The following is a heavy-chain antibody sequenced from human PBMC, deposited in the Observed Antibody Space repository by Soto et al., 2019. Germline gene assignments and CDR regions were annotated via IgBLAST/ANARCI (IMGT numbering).Heavy chain of an antibody. Sequence: SVPTGVNPRQTLTLTCTFSGFSLSTSGVGVSWIRQPPGKALEWPALIYWNDDKRYSPSLKSRLTITKDTSKNQVVLTMTNMDPVDTATYYLSHSGVSGKPPLYGDWGKGTMVTLAS. CDR3: SHSGVSGKPPLYGD. CDR2: IYWNDDK. D-gene: IGHD5-12*01. V-gene: IGHV2-5*01. J-gene: IGHJ4*01. CDR1: GFSLSTSGVG.